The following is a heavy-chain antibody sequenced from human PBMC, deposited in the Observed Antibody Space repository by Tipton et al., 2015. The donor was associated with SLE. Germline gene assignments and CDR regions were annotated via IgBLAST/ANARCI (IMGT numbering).Heavy chain of an antibody. CDR3: ARHCSGAGCTHRSVFYGMDV. D-gene: IGHD2-15*01. Sequence: TLSLTCTVSGVSVSSASYYWNWIRQPAGKGLEWIGRVYITGSPFYNPSLRSRVSGSIDTSKNQLSLKLTSVTAADTAVYFCARHCSGAGCTHRSVFYGMDVWGQGTTVTVSS. J-gene: IGHJ6*02. V-gene: IGHV4-61*02. CDR2: VYITGSP. CDR1: GVSVSSASYY.